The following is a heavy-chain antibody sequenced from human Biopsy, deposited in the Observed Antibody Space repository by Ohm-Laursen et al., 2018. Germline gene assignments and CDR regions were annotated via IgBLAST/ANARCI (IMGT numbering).Heavy chain of an antibody. V-gene: IGHV1-46*01. CDR3: ARDETGSSVFGPYYYGMDV. D-gene: IGHD3-9*01. J-gene: IGHJ6*02. CDR1: GYTFTTYY. Sequence: ASVKVSCKTSGYTFTTYYMHWVRQAPGQGLEWMGIMNPSGGSRTNAQKFHDRVTLTRDTSTGTVYLELNSLIYEDTALYYCARDETGSSVFGPYYYGMDVWGQGTTVTVSS. CDR2: MNPSGGSR.